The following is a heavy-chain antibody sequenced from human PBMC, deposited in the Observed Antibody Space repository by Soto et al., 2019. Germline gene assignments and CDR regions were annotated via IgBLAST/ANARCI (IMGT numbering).Heavy chain of an antibody. J-gene: IGHJ2*01. V-gene: IGHV3-30*04. D-gene: IGHD3-9*01. CDR1: GFNFTYNA. Sequence: QEQLVESGGGVVRPGKSLRLSCEASGFNFTYNAMHWVRQAPGKGLEWVAVISFNGRKKFYARSMKGRFTISSDNSKNTLSLQINTQRPGDTAVYYCARDWLRRDDILTPTWNFNLWGQGTLVTAS. CDR2: ISFNGRKK. CDR3: ARDWLRRDDILTPTWNFNL.